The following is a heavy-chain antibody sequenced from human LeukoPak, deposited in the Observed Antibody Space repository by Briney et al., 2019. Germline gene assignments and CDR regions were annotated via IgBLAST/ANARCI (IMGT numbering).Heavy chain of an antibody. V-gene: IGHV1-69*01. CDR2: IIPIFGTA. D-gene: IGHD2-15*01. CDR3: ARAQRVVVVVVAATKVLGYYGMDV. Sequence: GSSVKVSCKASGGTLSSYAISWVRQAPGQGLEWMGGIIPIFGTANYAQKFQGRVTITADESTSTAYMELSSLRSEDTAVYYCARAQRVVVVVVAATKVLGYYGMDVWGQGTTVTVSS. CDR1: GGTLSSYA. J-gene: IGHJ6*02.